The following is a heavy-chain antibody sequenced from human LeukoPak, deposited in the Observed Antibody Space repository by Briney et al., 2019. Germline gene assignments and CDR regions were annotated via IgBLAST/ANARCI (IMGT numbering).Heavy chain of an antibody. V-gene: IGHV3-74*01. Sequence: PGGSLRLSCAASGFSFSSHWVHWVRQAPGKGLVWVSRISDDGSYTSNVDSVKGRFTISRDNSKDTVFLQMNSLTVDDTAVYYCARLVGGTTGATDYWGQGSLVFVS. CDR2: ISDDGSYT. CDR1: GFSFSSHW. J-gene: IGHJ4*02. CDR3: ARLVGGTTGATDY. D-gene: IGHD1-26*01.